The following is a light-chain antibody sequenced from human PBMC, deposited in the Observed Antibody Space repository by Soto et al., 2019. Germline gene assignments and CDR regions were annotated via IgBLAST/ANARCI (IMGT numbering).Light chain of an antibody. V-gene: IGKV1-9*01. J-gene: IGKJ5*01. Sequence: IRLTQYPTSLSSALGDRVPITCRASRGISSYLAWYQQKPGQPPKLLVYSVSTLQSGVPDRFSGSGSGTDFTLTISSLEPEDSATYFCQQFSSYPQTFGQGTRLET. CDR3: QQFSSYPQT. CDR2: SVS. CDR1: RGISSY.